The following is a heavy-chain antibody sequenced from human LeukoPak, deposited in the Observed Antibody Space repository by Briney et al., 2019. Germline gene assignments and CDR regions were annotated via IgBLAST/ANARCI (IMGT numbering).Heavy chain of an antibody. Sequence: SETLSLTCTVSGGSISSYYWSWIRQPPGKGLEWIGYIYYSGSTNYNPSLKSRVTISVDTSKNQFSLKLSSVTAADTAVYYCARDGDSSSWYKADGGFDYWGQGTLVTVSS. CDR2: IYYSGST. V-gene: IGHV4-59*01. J-gene: IGHJ4*02. D-gene: IGHD6-13*01. CDR3: ARDGDSSSWYKADGGFDY. CDR1: GGSISSYY.